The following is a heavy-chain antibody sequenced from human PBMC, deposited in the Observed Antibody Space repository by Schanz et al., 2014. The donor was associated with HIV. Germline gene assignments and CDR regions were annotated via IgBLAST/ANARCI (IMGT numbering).Heavy chain of an antibody. CDR3: AKVGRIYSTTWIDY. Sequence: EVQLLESGGGLVQPGRSLRLSCAASGFTFSDYGMHWVRQAPGKGLEWVSAISGSGGSTYYADSVKGRFTISRDNSKNTLYLQMNSLRREDTAVYYCAKVGRIYSTTWIDYWGQGTLVTVSS. V-gene: IGHV3-23*01. CDR1: GFTFSDYG. CDR2: ISGSGGST. J-gene: IGHJ4*02. D-gene: IGHD2-2*01.